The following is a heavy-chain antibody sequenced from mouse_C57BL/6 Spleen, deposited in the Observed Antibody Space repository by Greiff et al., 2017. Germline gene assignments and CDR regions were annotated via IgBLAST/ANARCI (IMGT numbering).Heavy chain of an antibody. CDR3: ARTYYYGSSYYFDY. CDR1: GYSITSGYY. Sequence: DVKLQESGPGLVKPSQSLSLTCSVTGYSITSGYYWNWIRQFPGNKLEWMGYISYDGSNNYNPSLKNRISITRDTSKNQFFLKLNSVTTEDTATYYCARTYYYGSSYYFDYWGQGTTLTVSS. CDR2: ISYDGSN. V-gene: IGHV3-6*01. D-gene: IGHD1-1*01. J-gene: IGHJ2*01.